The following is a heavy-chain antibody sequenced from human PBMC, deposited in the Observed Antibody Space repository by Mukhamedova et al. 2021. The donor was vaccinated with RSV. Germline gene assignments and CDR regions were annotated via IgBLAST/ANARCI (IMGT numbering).Heavy chain of an antibody. V-gene: IGHV3-23*01. CDR2: IRESGGTK. Sequence: VRQAPGKGLEWVSIIRESGGTKYYADSVKGRFTISRDNSNNTLYLQMNSLRAEDTAIYYCAKGNSGSYDRAAFDVWGQGTMVTV. CDR3: AKGNSGSYDRAAFDV. D-gene: IGHD1-26*01. J-gene: IGHJ3*01.